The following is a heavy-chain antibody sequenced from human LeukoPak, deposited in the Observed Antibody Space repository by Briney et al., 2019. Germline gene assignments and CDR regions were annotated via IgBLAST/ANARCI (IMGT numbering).Heavy chain of an antibody. V-gene: IGHV3-20*04. CDR3: ARRSGIAVAGAFDY. CDR1: GFTFSSYA. J-gene: IGHJ4*02. Sequence: GGSLRLSCAASGFTFSSYAMSWVRQAPGKGLEWVSGINWNGGSTGYADSVKGRFTISRDNAKNTLYLQMNSLRAEDTAVYYCARRSGIAVAGAFDYWGQGTLVTVSS. D-gene: IGHD6-19*01. CDR2: INWNGGST.